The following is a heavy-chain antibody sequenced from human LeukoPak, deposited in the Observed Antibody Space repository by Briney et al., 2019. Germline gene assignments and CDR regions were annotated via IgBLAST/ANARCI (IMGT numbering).Heavy chain of an antibody. CDR3: AKVQSPTGWYTFFDY. CDR1: GFTFSSYG. V-gene: IGHV3-30*18. Sequence: GGSLRLSCAASGFTFSSYGMHWVRQAPGKGLEWVAVISYDGSNKYYADSVKGRFTISRDNSKNTLYLQMNSLRAEDTAVYYCAKVQSPTGWYTFFDYWGQGTLVTVSS. J-gene: IGHJ4*02. D-gene: IGHD6-19*01. CDR2: ISYDGSNK.